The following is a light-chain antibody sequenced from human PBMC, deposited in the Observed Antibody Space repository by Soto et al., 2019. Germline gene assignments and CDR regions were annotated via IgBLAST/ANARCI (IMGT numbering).Light chain of an antibody. CDR3: CSYATSRTYV. CDR1: SNDVGSYNL. J-gene: IGLJ1*01. Sequence: QSALTQPRSVSGSPGQSVTISCTGTSNDVGSYNLVSWYQQHPGKAPKLLIYEDNKRPSGVSNRFSGSKSGNTASLTISSLQSEDEADYHCCSYATSRTYVFGTGTKVTVL. V-gene: IGLV2-23*01. CDR2: EDN.